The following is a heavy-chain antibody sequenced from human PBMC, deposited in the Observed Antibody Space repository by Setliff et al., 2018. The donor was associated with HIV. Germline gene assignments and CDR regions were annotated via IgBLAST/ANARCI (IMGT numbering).Heavy chain of an antibody. V-gene: IGHV4-30-4*08. CDR2: IYYSGST. D-gene: IGHD3-9*01. J-gene: IGHJ4*02. CDR3: AREDYDILNFSRYYFDY. Sequence: SETLSLTCTVSGGSISSGDYYWSWIRQPPGKGLEWIGNIYYSGSTYYNPSLKSRVTISVDTSKNQFSLKLSSVTAADTAVYYCAREDYDILNFSRYYFDYWGQGTLVTVSS. CDR1: GGSISSGDYY.